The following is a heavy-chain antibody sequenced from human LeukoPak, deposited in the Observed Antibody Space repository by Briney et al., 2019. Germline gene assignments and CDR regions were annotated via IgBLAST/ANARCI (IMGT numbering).Heavy chain of an antibody. D-gene: IGHD1-26*01. J-gene: IGHJ4*02. V-gene: IGHV3-23*01. CDR2: ISGSGHTT. CDR1: GIIFRSYD. CDR3: AKDFVGATATRKYYFDY. Sequence: PGGSLRLSCAASGIIFRSYDMSWVRQAPGKGLEWVSGISGSGHTTYYADSVKGRFTISRDNSKSTLYLQMNSLRAEDTAVYYCAKDFVGATATRKYYFDYWGQGTLVTVSS.